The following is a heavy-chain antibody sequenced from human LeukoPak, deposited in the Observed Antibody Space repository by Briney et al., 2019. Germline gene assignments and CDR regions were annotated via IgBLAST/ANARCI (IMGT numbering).Heavy chain of an antibody. CDR3: ATIELRNFDWLVFDY. CDR2: ISAYNGNT. Sequence: ASVKVSCKASGYSFTSYAVSWVRQAPGQGLEYMGYISAYNGNTNYAHNLQGRVTMTTDTSTNTVYMELRSLRSDDTAVYYCATIELRNFDWLVFDYWGQGTLLSVSS. D-gene: IGHD3-9*01. J-gene: IGHJ4*02. V-gene: IGHV1-18*01. CDR1: GYSFTSYA.